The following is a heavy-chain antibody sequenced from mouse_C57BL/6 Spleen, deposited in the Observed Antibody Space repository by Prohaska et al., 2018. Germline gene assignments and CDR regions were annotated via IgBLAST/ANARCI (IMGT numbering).Heavy chain of an antibody. V-gene: IGHV1-74*01. CDR3: AISVVTTRFDY. CDR1: GYTFTSYW. D-gene: IGHD2-2*01. J-gene: IGHJ2*01. Sequence: QVQLQQPGAELLKPGASVKVSCKASGYTFTSYWMHWVKQRPGQGLEWIGRIHPSVSDTNYNQKFKGKATLTVDKSSSTAYMQLSSLTSEDYAVYYCAISVVTTRFDYWGQGTTLTVSS. CDR2: IHPSVSDT.